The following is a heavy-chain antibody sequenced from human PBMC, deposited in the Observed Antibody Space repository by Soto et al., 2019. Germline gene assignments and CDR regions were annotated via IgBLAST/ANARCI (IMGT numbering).Heavy chain of an antibody. Sequence: KASETLSLTCTVSGGSISSSSYYWGWIRQPPGKGLEWIGSIYYSGSTYYNPSLKSRVTISVDTSKNQFSLKLSSVTAADTAVYYCARQSRYSSSWYYFDYWGQGTLVTVSS. CDR2: IYYSGST. J-gene: IGHJ4*02. CDR1: GGSISSSSYY. D-gene: IGHD6-13*01. CDR3: ARQSRYSSSWYYFDY. V-gene: IGHV4-39*01.